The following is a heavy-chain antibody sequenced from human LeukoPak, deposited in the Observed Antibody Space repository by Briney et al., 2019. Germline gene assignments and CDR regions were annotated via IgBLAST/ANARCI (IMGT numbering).Heavy chain of an antibody. CDR3: AGTYCGGDCYSNPEYFQH. CDR2: ISGSGGST. Sequence: GGSLRLSCAASGFTFSSYAMSWVRQAPGKGLEWVSAISGSGGSTYYADSVKGRFTISRDNSKNTLYLQMNSLRAEDTAVYYCAGTYCGGDCYSNPEYFQHWGQGTLVTVSS. CDR1: GFTFSSYA. V-gene: IGHV3-23*01. J-gene: IGHJ1*01. D-gene: IGHD2-21*02.